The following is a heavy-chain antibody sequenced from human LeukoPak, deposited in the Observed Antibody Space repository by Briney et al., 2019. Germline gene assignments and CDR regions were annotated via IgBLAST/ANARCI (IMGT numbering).Heavy chain of an antibody. J-gene: IGHJ4*02. CDR3: ARSRGRYSNGWPTFDY. CDR1: GFTVSSNY. D-gene: IGHD6-19*01. CDR2: IYSGGST. V-gene: IGHV3-53*01. Sequence: GGSLRLSCAASGFTVSSNYMSWVRQAPGKGLEWVSVIYSGGSTYYADSVKGRFTISRDNSKNTLYLQMNSLRAEDTAVYYCARSRGRYSNGWPTFDYWGQGTLVTVSS.